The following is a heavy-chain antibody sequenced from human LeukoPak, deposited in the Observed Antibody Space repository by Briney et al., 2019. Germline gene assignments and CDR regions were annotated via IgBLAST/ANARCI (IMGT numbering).Heavy chain of an antibody. D-gene: IGHD3-22*01. CDR3: ARAPCEIGGYYPEYFRH. CDR2: IKSDGST. J-gene: IGHJ1*01. CDR1: GFTFSSYW. V-gene: IGHV3-74*01. Sequence: PGESLRLSCAAAGFTFSSYWIDWVRQAPGKGLAWVSRIKSDGSTNYADSVKGRFNIPRDNAKNTLSLQMISVRAEDAGVYYCARAPCEIGGYYPEYFRHWGQGTLVTVSS.